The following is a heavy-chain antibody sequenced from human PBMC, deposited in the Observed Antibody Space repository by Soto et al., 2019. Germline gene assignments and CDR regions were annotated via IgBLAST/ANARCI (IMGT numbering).Heavy chain of an antibody. V-gene: IGHV3-7*01. J-gene: IGHJ4*02. CDR3: SRSLDS. CDR2: IKPDGRER. CDR1: GFSFSNFW. Sequence: GGSLRLSCAASGFSFSNFWMDWVRQAPGKGLEWVANIKPDGRERHYVDSVKGRFTISRDNAENSLYLQMSSLTAEDSALYYCSRSLDSWGQGTRVTVSS.